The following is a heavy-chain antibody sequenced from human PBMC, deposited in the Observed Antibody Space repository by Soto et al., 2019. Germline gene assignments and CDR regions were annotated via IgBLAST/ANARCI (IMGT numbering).Heavy chain of an antibody. Sequence: QSQTLSLTCAISGDSVSSNSAAWNWIRQSPSRGLEWLGRTYYRSKWYNDYAVSVKSRITINPDTSKNQFSLQLNSVTPEDTAVYYCARDIEGLNEELRIYGMDVWGQGTTVTVSS. V-gene: IGHV6-1*01. D-gene: IGHD1-7*01. J-gene: IGHJ6*02. CDR3: ARDIEGLNEELRIYGMDV. CDR1: GDSVSSNSAA. CDR2: TYYRSKWYN.